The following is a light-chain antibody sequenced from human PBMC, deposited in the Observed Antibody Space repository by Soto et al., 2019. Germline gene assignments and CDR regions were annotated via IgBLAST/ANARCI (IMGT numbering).Light chain of an antibody. CDR3: QTRGTDIVV. CDR1: SGHSSYA. V-gene: IGLV4-69*01. CDR2: LNSDGSH. J-gene: IGLJ2*01. Sequence: QSVLTQSPSASASLGASVKLTCTLSSGHSSYAIAWHQQQPEKGPRYLMKLNSDGSHSKGDGIPDRFSGSSSGAERYLTISSLQSEDEADYYCQTRGTDIVVFGGGTKLTVL.